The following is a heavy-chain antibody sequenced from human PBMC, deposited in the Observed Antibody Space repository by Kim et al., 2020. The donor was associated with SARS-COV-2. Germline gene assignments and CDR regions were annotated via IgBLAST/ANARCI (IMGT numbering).Heavy chain of an antibody. CDR2: IIPILGIA. CDR1: GSTFSSYT. D-gene: IGHD3-3*01. V-gene: IGHV1-69*04. Sequence: SVKVSCKASGSTFSSYTISWVRQAPGQGLEWMGRIIPILGIANYAQKFQGRVTITADKSTSTAYMELSSLRSEDTAVYYCARDPPYHYDFWRVGGYYYGMDVWGHGTTVTVSS. J-gene: IGHJ6*02. CDR3: ARDPPYHYDFWRVGGYYYGMDV.